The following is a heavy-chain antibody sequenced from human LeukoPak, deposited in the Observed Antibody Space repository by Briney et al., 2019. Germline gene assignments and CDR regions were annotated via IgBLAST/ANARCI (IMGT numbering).Heavy chain of an antibody. D-gene: IGHD6-19*01. J-gene: IGHJ4*02. V-gene: IGHV3-23*01. CDR2: ITGSGGNT. Sequence: GGSLRLSCAASGFTFSNYAMSWVRQAPGKGLEWVSAITGSGGNTYYADSVKGRFTISRDNSKNTLYLQMNSLRAEDTAVYYCAKGATVAGDDYWGQGTLVTVSS. CDR1: GFTFSNYA. CDR3: AKGATVAGDDY.